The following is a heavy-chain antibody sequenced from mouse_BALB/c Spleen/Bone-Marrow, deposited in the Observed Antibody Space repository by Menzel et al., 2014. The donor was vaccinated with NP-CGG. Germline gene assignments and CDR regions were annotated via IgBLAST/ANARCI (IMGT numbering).Heavy chain of an antibody. CDR2: IYPGDGDT. Sequence: VKLMESGPELVKPGASVKISCKASGYAFSNSWMNWVKQRPGQGLEWIGRIYPGDGDTYYNGKFKDKATLTADKSSSTAYMQLSSLTSVDSAVYFCARSDGYRAMDFWGQRTSVTVSS. J-gene: IGHJ4*01. CDR3: ARSDGYRAMDF. CDR1: GYAFSNSW. D-gene: IGHD2-3*01. V-gene: IGHV1-82*01.